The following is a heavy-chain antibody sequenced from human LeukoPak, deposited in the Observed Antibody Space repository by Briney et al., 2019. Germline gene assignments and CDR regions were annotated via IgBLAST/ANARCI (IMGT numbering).Heavy chain of an antibody. CDR2: ISYDGSNK. CDR3: AKDRGYITYYFDY. J-gene: IGHJ4*02. CDR1: G. Sequence: GGSLRLSCAASGWVRQAPGKGLDWVAVISYDGSNKYYADSVKGRFTISRDTSKNTLNLQMNSLRAEDTAVYYCAKDRGYITYYFDYWGQGTLVTVSS. V-gene: IGHV3-30*18. D-gene: IGHD3-10*01.